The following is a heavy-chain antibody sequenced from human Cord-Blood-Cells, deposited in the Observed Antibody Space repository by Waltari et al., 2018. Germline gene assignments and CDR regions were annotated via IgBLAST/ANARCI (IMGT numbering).Heavy chain of an antibody. CDR1: GYSISSGYY. CDR2: IYHSGSS. V-gene: IGHV4-38-2*01. Sequence: QVQLQESGPGLVKPSETLSLTCAVSGYSISSGYYWGWIRQPPGKGLEWIGSIYHSGSSSYNPSLKSRVTISVDTSKNQFALKLSSVTAADTAVYYCASPSEEQQLVKCYAFDLWGQGTMVTVSS. D-gene: IGHD6-13*01. J-gene: IGHJ3*01. CDR3: ASPSEEQQLVKCYAFDL.